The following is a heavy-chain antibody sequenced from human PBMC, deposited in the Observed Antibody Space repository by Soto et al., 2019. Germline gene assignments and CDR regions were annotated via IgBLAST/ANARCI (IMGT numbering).Heavy chain of an antibody. CDR3: AREKYDSSFDY. J-gene: IGHJ4*02. V-gene: IGHV4-59*02. Sequence: SETLSLTCTVSGSSVNTYYWSWIRQRPGKGLEWIGYISYSGSTNYTPSLKSRVTTSVDTSSNPFSLRLSSVSAADTPMYFCAREKYDSSFDYWGQGTLVTVSS. CDR1: GSSVNTYY. CDR2: ISYSGST. D-gene: IGHD3-22*01.